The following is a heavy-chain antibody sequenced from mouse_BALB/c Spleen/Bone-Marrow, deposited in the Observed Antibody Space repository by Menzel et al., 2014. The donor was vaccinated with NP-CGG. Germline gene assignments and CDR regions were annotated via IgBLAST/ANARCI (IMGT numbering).Heavy chain of an antibody. CDR2: IYWDDDK. CDR3: ARSRDGNGFDY. CDR1: GFSLSTSGMG. J-gene: IGHJ2*01. Sequence: QVTLKESGPGILQPSQTLILPCSFSGFSLSTSGMGVSWIRQPSGKGLEWLAHIYWDDDKRYNPSLKSRLTISKDTSSNQVFLKITSVDTADTATYYCARSRDGNGFDYWGQGTTLTVSS. D-gene: IGHD2-1*01. V-gene: IGHV8-12*01.